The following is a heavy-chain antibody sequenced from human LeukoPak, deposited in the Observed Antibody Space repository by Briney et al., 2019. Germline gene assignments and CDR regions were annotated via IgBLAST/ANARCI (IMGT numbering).Heavy chain of an antibody. V-gene: IGHV4-34*01. CDR2: VNHSGST. Sequence: SETLSLTCAVNGGSFSGYSWSWIRQPPAKGLEWIGEVNHSGSTKYNPSLKSRVTISVDTSKKQLSLELSSMTAADTAVYYCARGYCSSTSCYGAAFDIWGQGTMVTVSS. J-gene: IGHJ3*02. CDR1: GGSFSGYS. D-gene: IGHD2-2*01. CDR3: ARGYCSSTSCYGAAFDI.